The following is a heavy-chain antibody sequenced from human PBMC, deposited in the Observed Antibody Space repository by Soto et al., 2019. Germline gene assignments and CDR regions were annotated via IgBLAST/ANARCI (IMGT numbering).Heavy chain of an antibody. CDR2: ISYDGSNK. D-gene: IGHD5-18*01. CDR1: GFTFTAYG. Sequence: GGSLRLSCAASGFTFTAYGMGWVRQAPGKGLEWVAVISYDGSNKYYAASVKGRFTVSRDDSNYMLHLQVNSLTPDDTAVYYCARALGYNYGDRDHYYGLDVWGQGTTVTVSS. J-gene: IGHJ6*02. CDR3: ARALGYNYGDRDHYYGLDV. V-gene: IGHV3-30-3*01.